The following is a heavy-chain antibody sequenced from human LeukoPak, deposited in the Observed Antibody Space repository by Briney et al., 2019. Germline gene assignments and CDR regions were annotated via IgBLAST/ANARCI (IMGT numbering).Heavy chain of an antibody. CDR1: GGSISSSRHY. D-gene: IGHD3-10*01. CDR3: ARGFRGPNFDH. V-gene: IGHV4-39*07. CDR2: IYYRGST. Sequence: PSETLSLACTVSGGSISSSRHYWGWSRQPPGKGLEWIGTIYYRGSTSSKPSLKSRVTISVDTSKNEFSLILSSVTAADTAVYFCARGFRGPNFDHWGQGTLVTVSS. J-gene: IGHJ4*02.